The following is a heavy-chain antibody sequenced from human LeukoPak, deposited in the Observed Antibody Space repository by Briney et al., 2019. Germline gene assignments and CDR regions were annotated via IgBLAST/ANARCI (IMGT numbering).Heavy chain of an antibody. CDR3: AKGADVLIPAAGSLFDY. V-gene: IGHV3-21*01. J-gene: IGHJ4*02. CDR1: GFNFSRNS. D-gene: IGHD6-13*01. Sequence: PGGSLRLSCGASGFNFSRNSMNWVRQAPGKGLEWVASISTGSNYMYYADSVKGRFTISRDNANNSLYLQMNNLRPEDTAVYYCAKGADVLIPAAGSLFDYWGQGTLVTVSS. CDR2: ISTGSNYM.